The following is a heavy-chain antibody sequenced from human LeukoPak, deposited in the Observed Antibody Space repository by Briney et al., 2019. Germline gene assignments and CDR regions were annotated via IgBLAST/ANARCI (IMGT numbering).Heavy chain of an antibody. CDR3: AKEQDYFDS. Sequence: SLRLSCVASGFTFDDYAMHWVRQASGKGLEWVSGISWNSGNIDYADSVKGRFTISRDNAKNSLFLQMNSLRTEDTGLYYCAKEQDYFDSWGQGTLVTVSS. CDR2: ISWNSGNI. CDR1: GFTFDDYA. J-gene: IGHJ4*02. V-gene: IGHV3-9*01.